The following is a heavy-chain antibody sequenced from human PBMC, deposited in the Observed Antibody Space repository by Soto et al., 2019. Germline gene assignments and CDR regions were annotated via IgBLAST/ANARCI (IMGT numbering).Heavy chain of an antibody. V-gene: IGHV3-23*01. CDR3: ARSSSSWSPMDV. J-gene: IGHJ6*03. D-gene: IGHD6-13*01. Sequence: GGSLRLSCAASGFTFSSYAMSWVRQAPGKGLEWVSTISGSGGSTYYADSVKGRFTISRDNAKNSLYLQMNSLRAEDTAVYYCARSSSSWSPMDVWGKGTTVTVSS. CDR2: ISGSGGST. CDR1: GFTFSSYA.